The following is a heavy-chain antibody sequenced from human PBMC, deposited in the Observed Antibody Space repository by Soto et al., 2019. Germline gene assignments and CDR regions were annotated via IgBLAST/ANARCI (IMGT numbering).Heavy chain of an antibody. J-gene: IGHJ5*02. D-gene: IGHD3-3*01. Sequence: GSLRLSCAASGFTFSSYGMHWVRQAPGKGLEWVAVISYDGSNKYYADSVKGRFTISRDNSKNTLYLQMNSLRAEDTAVYYCAKEGILYYDFWSGYSRGPRFDPWGQGTLVTVSS. CDR2: ISYDGSNK. V-gene: IGHV3-30*18. CDR1: GFTFSSYG. CDR3: AKEGILYYDFWSGYSRGPRFDP.